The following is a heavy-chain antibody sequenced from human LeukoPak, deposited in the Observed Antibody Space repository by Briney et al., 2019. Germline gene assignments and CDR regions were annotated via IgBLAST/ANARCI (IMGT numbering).Heavy chain of an antibody. CDR3: ARLGVLYSGSCYGWFDP. V-gene: IGHV4-59*08. CDR1: GGSISSYY. CDR2: TYYSGST. D-gene: IGHD6-13*01. Sequence: SETLSFTCTVSGGSISSYYWSWIRQPPGKGLEWLGYTYYSGSTIFTLSHLCRVTISVDTSNHQFSLKLSSVPAADTAVYYCARLGVLYSGSCYGWFDPWGQGTLVTVSS. J-gene: IGHJ5*02.